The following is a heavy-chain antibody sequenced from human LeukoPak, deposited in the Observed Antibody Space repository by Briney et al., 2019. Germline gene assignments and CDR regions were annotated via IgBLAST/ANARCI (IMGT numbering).Heavy chain of an antibody. V-gene: IGHV3-66*01. CDR2: IYSGGST. CDR3: ARVNSNCGGDCYVSSYWYFDL. CDR1: GFTVSSNY. Sequence: GGSLRLSCAASGFTVSSNYMSWVRQAPGKGLEWVSVIYSGGSTYYADSVKGRFTISRDNSKNTLYLQMNSLRAEDTAVYYCARVNSNCGGDCYVSSYWYFDLWGRGTLVTVSS. J-gene: IGHJ2*01. D-gene: IGHD2-21*02.